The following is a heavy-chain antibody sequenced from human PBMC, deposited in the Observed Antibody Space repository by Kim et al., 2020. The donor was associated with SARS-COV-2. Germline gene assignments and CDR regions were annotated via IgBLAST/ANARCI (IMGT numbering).Heavy chain of an antibody. J-gene: IGHJ4*02. Sequence: GGSLRLSCAASGFTFSGSAMHWVRQASGKGLEWVGRIRSKANSYATAYAASVKGRFTISRDDSKNTAYLQMNSLKTEDTAVYYCTRGMRYGGEDYWGQGTLVTVSS. CDR2: IRSKANSYAT. D-gene: IGHD4-17*01. CDR3: TRGMRYGGEDY. V-gene: IGHV3-73*01. CDR1: GFTFSGSA.